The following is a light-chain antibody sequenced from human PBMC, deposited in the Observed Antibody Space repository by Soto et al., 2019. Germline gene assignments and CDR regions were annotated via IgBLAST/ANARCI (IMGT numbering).Light chain of an antibody. J-gene: IGKJ4*01. CDR1: ETVSGNY. Sequence: EIVLTQSPGTLSLSPGERATLSCRASETVSGNYIAWYQQKPGQAPRLLIYGASSRATGIPDRFSASGSGTDFTLTISRLESEDSAVYYCQHYGSSPGLTFGGGTKVDIK. CDR2: GAS. CDR3: QHYGSSPGLT. V-gene: IGKV3-20*01.